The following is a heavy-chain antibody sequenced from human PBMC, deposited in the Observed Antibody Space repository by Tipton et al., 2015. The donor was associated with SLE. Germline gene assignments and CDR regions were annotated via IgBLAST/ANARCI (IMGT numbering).Heavy chain of an antibody. CDR1: GFTLRSYA. CDR2: ISGSGGST. D-gene: IGHD2-21*01. CDR3: AKARTVVMATAHYFDY. Sequence: SLRLSCAASGFTLRSYAMSWVRQAPGKGLEWVSGISGSGGSTYNADSVKERFTISSDNSKNTLYLQMNSLRVDDTAVYCCAKARTVVMATAHYFDYWGQGILVTVS. J-gene: IGHJ4*02. V-gene: IGHV3-23*01.